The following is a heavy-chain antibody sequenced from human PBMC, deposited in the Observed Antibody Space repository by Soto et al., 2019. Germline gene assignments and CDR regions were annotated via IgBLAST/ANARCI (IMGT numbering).Heavy chain of an antibody. Sequence: PSETLSLTCTVSGGSISSYYWSWIREPPGKGLEWIGYIYYSGITNYNPSLKSRVTISVDTSKNQFSLKLSSVTAADTAVYYCARVAEMVRGVIFYAFDIWGQGTTVTV. D-gene: IGHD3-10*01. V-gene: IGHV4-59*01. J-gene: IGHJ3*02. CDR1: GGSISSYY. CDR3: ARVAEMVRGVIFYAFDI. CDR2: IYYSGIT.